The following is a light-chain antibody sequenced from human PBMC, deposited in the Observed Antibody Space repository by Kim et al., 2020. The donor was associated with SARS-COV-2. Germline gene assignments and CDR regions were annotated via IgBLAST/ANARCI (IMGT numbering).Light chain of an antibody. CDR3: QVCDSSTVV. J-gene: IGLJ2*01. V-gene: IGLV3-9*01. Sequence: SYELTQPLSVSVALGQTARITCGGNNIGSKNVHWYQQKPGQAPVLVIYRDSNRPSGIPERFSGSNSGNTATLTISRAQAGDEADYYCQVCDSSTVVFGGG. CDR2: RDS. CDR1: NIGSKN.